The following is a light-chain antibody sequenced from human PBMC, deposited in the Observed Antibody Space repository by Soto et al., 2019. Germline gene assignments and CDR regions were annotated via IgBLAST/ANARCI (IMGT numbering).Light chain of an antibody. Sequence: QSVLTQPPSVSGAPGQRVTISCAGSSSNIGTGYDVHWYQQLPGKAPRLLVYGNNIRPSGVPDRFSCSRSGTSASLAITGRQAEDEADYYCQSYDSTLSGPWVFGGGTKLTVL. V-gene: IGLV1-40*01. CDR2: GNN. CDR3: QSYDSTLSGPWV. CDR1: SSNIGTGYD. J-gene: IGLJ3*02.